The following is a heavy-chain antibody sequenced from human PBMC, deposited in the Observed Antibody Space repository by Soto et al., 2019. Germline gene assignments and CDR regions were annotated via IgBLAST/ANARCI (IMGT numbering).Heavy chain of an antibody. Sequence: SETLSLTCDVSGDSVVFGVYSWNWIRQSADKGLEWLGYIYYRGSAFYSPSLQGRVTMSIDTSRKQFSLNLTSATAADPAVYFCARGDALIYHFDFWGQGILLTFYS. CDR1: GDSVVFGVYS. J-gene: IGHJ4*02. CDR3: ARGDALIYHFDF. D-gene: IGHD2-21*02. CDR2: IYYRGSA. V-gene: IGHV4-30-2*06.